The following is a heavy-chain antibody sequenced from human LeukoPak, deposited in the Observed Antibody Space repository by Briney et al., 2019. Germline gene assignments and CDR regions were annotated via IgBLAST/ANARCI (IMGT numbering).Heavy chain of an antibody. CDR3: AKDASGTYPSDFDY. V-gene: IGHV3-53*01. D-gene: IGHD3-3*01. Sequence: GGSLRLSCAASGFTFTNYWMSWVRQAPGKGLEWVSIIYSGGSTFYADSVKGRFTISRDNSKNTLYLQMNSLRAEDTAVYYCAKDASGTYPSDFDYWGQGTLVTVSS. CDR2: IYSGGST. CDR1: GFTFTNYW. J-gene: IGHJ4*02.